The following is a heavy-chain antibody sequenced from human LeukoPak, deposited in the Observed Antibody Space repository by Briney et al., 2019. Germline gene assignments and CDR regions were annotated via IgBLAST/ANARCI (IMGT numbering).Heavy chain of an antibody. Sequence: GASVKVSCKASGGTFSSYAISWVRQAPGQGLEWMGRIIPILGIANYAQKFQGRVTITADKSTSTAYMELSSLRSEDTAVYYCARDEVGRVGATWGQGTLVTVSS. V-gene: IGHV1-69*04. CDR2: IIPILGIA. CDR1: GGTFSSYA. J-gene: IGHJ5*02. D-gene: IGHD1-26*01. CDR3: ARDEVGRVGAT.